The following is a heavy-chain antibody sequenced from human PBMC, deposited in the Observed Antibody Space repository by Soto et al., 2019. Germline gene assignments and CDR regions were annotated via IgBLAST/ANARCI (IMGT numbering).Heavy chain of an antibody. V-gene: IGHV3-30*18. J-gene: IGHJ4*01. Sequence: PGGSLRLSCVASGFTFNTYGIHLVRQAPGKGLDWVAVISSDGNTQYYADSVKGRFTISRDNSKNTLYLQMDRLRPEDTAVYYCAKEIAVAGDLDYWGHGTRVTVSS. D-gene: IGHD6-19*01. CDR1: GFTFNTYG. CDR3: AKEIAVAGDLDY. CDR2: ISSDGNTQ.